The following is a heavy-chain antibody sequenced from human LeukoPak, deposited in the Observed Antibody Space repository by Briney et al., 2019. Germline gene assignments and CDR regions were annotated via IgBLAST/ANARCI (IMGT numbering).Heavy chain of an antibody. CDR3: ARRYNWNDLDY. CDR1: GYSLTSYD. V-gene: IGHV1-2*02. CDR2: TNPNSGGT. J-gene: IGHJ4*02. D-gene: IGHD1-1*01. Sequence: ASVKVSRKASGYSLTSYDINWVRQATGQGLEWMGWTNPNSGGTNYAQKFQGRVTMTRDTSISTAYMELSRLRSDDTAVYYCARRYNWNDLDYWGQGTLVTVSS.